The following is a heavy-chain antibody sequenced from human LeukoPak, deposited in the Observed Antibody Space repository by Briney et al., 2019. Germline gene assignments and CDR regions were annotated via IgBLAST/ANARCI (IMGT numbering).Heavy chain of an antibody. CDR3: ARQRWQHYFDY. D-gene: IGHD6-25*01. Sequence: GGSLRLSCAASGFTISNAWMSWVRQAPGKGLEWVSVIYSGGSTYYADSVKGRFTISRDNSKNTLYLQMNSLRAEDTAVYYCARQRWQHYFDYWGQGTLVTVSS. CDR1: GFTISNAW. J-gene: IGHJ4*02. V-gene: IGHV3-53*01. CDR2: IYSGGST.